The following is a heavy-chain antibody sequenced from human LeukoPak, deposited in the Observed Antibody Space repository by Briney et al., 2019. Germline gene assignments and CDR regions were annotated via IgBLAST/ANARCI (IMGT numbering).Heavy chain of an antibody. Sequence: PGGSLRLSCTASGFTFNDHAIHWVRQAPGKGLEWVSLISGDGGSTYYADSVKGRFTISRDNSKNSLYLQMNSLRTEDTALYYCAKDIKPSGSLYYYYGMDVWGQGTTVTVSS. CDR3: AKDIKPSGSLYYYYGMDV. D-gene: IGHD1-26*01. J-gene: IGHJ6*02. CDR2: ISGDGGST. CDR1: GFTFNDHA. V-gene: IGHV3-43*02.